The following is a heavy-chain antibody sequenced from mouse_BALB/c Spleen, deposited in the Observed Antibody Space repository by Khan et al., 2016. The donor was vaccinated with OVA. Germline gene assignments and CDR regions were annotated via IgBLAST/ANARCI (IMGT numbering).Heavy chain of an antibody. J-gene: IGHJ3*01. Sequence: QVQLKESGAELARPAASVTLSCKASGYTFTDYYINWMRQRTGQGLEWIGEIYPGSDNTYYTEKFKGKATLTADKSSSTAFMQISRLTHEDSAVYFCAREWAAWFPYWGQGTLVTVSA. V-gene: IGHV1-77*01. CDR3: AREWAAWFPY. CDR1: GYTFTDYY. CDR2: IYPGSDNT.